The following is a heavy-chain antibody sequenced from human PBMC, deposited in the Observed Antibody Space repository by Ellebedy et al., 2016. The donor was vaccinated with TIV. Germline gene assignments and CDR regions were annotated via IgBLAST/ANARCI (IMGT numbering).Heavy chain of an antibody. Sequence: GGSLRLXXAASGLTVSSNYMSWVRQAPGKGLEWVSVIYSVGSTYYADSVKGRFTISRDNSKNTLYLQMTSLRAEDTAVYYCARAPYCTSDGCHMYHDFWGQGTPVTVSS. D-gene: IGHD2-2*02. CDR3: ARAPYCTSDGCHMYHDF. CDR2: IYSVGST. J-gene: IGHJ4*02. V-gene: IGHV3-66*01. CDR1: GLTVSSNY.